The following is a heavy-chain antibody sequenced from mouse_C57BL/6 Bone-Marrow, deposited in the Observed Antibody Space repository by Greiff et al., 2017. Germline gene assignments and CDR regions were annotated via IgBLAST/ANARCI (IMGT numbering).Heavy chain of an antibody. CDR3: ARQGLLRGAY. D-gene: IGHD2-3*01. J-gene: IGHJ3*01. CDR1: GYTFTSYW. V-gene: IGHV1-50*01. CDR2: IDPSDSCT. Sequence: VQLQQPGAELVKPGASVKLSCKASGYTFTSYWMQWVKQRPGQGLEWIGNIDPSDSCTNYNQKFKGKATLTVDTSSSTAYMQLSSLTSEDSAVYYCARQGLLRGAYWGQGTLVTVSA.